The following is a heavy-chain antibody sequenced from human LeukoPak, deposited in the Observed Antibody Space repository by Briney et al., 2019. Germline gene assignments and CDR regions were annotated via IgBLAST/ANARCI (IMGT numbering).Heavy chain of an antibody. Sequence: SSETLSLTCTVSGGSISSGTYYWNWIRQPPGKGLEWIGYIYYSGSTNYNPSLKSRVIISVDTSKNQFSLKLSSVTAADTAVYYCARLAVPAAPRDWGQGTLVTVSS. CDR1: GGSISSGTYY. D-gene: IGHD6-13*01. CDR2: IYYSGST. V-gene: IGHV4-61*01. J-gene: IGHJ4*02. CDR3: ARLAVPAAPRD.